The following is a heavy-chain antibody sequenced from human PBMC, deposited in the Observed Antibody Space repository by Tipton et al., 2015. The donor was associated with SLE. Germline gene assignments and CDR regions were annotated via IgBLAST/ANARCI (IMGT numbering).Heavy chain of an antibody. D-gene: IGHD6-13*01. CDR1: GFTFSNAW. CDR2: IKSKTDGGTT. CDR3: TTETSGIAAAGYFDY. J-gene: IGHJ4*02. Sequence: SLRLSCAASGFTFSNAWMSWVRQAPGKGLEWVGRIKSKTDGGTTDYAAPVKGRFTISRDDSKKTLYLQMNSLKTEDTAVYYCTTETSGIAAAGYFDYWGQGTLVTVSS. V-gene: IGHV3-15*01.